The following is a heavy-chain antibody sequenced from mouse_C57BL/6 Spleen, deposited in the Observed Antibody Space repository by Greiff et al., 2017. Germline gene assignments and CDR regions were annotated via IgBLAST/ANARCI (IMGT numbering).Heavy chain of an antibody. CDR3: ARWGFGSSYAMDY. D-gene: IGHD1-1*01. J-gene: IGHJ4*01. CDR2: INPNNGGT. CDR1: GYTFTDYN. V-gene: IGHV1-18*01. Sequence: VQLQQSGPELVKPGASVKIPCKASGYTFTDYNMDWVKQSHGKSLEWIGDINPNNGGTSYNQKFKGKATLTVDKSSSTAYMELRSLTSEDTAVYYCARWGFGSSYAMDYWGQGTSVTVSS.